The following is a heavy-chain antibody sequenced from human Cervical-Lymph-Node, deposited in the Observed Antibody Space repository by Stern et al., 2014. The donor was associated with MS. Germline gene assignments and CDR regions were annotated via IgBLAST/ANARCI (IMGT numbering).Heavy chain of an antibody. V-gene: IGHV2-70*01. CDR1: GFSLSTSGMC. D-gene: IGHD4-23*01. J-gene: IGHJ4*02. Sequence: VTLKESGPALVKPTQTLTLTCTFSGFSLSTSGMCVGWIRQPPGKALEWLALIDWDDDKYYHTSLKTRLTVSKDTSKNQVVLTMTNMDPVDTATYYCVRTSTVLTPYYFDYWGQGTLVTVSS. CDR2: IDWDDDK. CDR3: VRTSTVLTPYYFDY.